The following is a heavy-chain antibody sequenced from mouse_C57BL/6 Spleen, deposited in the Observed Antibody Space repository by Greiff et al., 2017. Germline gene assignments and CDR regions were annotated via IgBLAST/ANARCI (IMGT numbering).Heavy chain of an antibody. CDR2: IYPGDGDT. V-gene: IGHV1-82*01. CDR3: ARSVTGMGFDN. Sequence: QVQLQQSGPELVKPGASVKISCKASGYAFSSSWMNWVKQRPGKGLEWIGRIYPGDGDTNYNGKFKGKATLTADKSSSTAYMQLSSLTSEDSAVYFCARSVTGMGFDNWGQGTTLTVSS. CDR1: GYAFSSSW. J-gene: IGHJ2*01. D-gene: IGHD4-1*01.